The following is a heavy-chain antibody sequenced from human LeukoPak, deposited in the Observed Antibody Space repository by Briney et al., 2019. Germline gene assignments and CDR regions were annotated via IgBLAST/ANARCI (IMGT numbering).Heavy chain of an antibody. J-gene: IGHJ4*02. D-gene: IGHD3-10*01. CDR1: GFTFSSYG. CDR3: ARAYGSGSYHFDY. Sequence: GGSLRLSCAASGFTFSSYGMHWVRQAPGKGLEWVAVISYDGSNKYYADSVKGRFTISRDNSKNTLYLQMNSLRAEDTAVYYCARAYGSGSYHFDYWGQGTLVTVSS. V-gene: IGHV3-30*03. CDR2: ISYDGSNK.